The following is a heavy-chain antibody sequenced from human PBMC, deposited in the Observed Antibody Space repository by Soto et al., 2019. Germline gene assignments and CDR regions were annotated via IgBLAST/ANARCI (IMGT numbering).Heavy chain of an antibody. CDR1: GGSISSYH. J-gene: IGHJ6*02. Sequence: SETLSLTCTVSGGSISSYHWSWIRQPPGKGLEWIGYIYYSGSTNYNPSLKSRVTISVDTSKNQFSLKLSSVTAADTAVYYCARAGGIAVAGTGYYYYGMDVRGQGTTVTVSS. CDR3: ARAGGIAVAGTGYYYYGMDV. D-gene: IGHD6-19*01. V-gene: IGHV4-59*01. CDR2: IYYSGST.